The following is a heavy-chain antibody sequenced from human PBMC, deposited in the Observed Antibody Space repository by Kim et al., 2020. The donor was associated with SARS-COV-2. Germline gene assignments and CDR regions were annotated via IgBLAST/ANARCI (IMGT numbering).Heavy chain of an antibody. D-gene: IGHD3-22*01. CDR1: GFTFSSYG. CDR2: ISYDGSNK. CDR3: ARPGGAIVVADFDY. J-gene: IGHJ4*02. V-gene: IGHV3-33*05. Sequence: GGSLRLSCAASGFTFSSYGMHWVRQAPGKGLEWVAVISYDGSNKYYADSVKGRFTISRDNSKNTLYLQMNSLRAEDTAVYYCARPGGAIVVADFDYWGQG.